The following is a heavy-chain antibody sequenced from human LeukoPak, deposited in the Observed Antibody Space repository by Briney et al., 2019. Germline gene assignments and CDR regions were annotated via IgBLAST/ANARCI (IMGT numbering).Heavy chain of an antibody. Sequence: PGGSLRLSCAASGFSFNTFALTWVRQAPGKGLEWVSTISDYPHYADSVRGRFTISRDNSRKTVFLQMNSLTPEDAATYYCTKDSQGSYDGFWYGTYGMDVGAKGPRSPSP. CDR1: GFSFNTFA. D-gene: IGHD3-16*01. J-gene: IGHJ6*02. V-gene: IGHV3-23*05. CDR3: TKDSQGSYDGFWYGTYGMDV. CDR2: ISDYP.